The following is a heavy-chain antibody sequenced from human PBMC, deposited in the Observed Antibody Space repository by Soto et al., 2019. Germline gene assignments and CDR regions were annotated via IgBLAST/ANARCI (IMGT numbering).Heavy chain of an antibody. CDR3: ARDGDYYDSSGKGMRPLQPFDY. V-gene: IGHV1-18*01. CDR1: GYTFTSYA. J-gene: IGHJ4*02. Sequence: GASVKVSCKASGYTFTSYAMHWVRQAPGQRLEWMGWISAYNGNTNYAQKLQGRVTMTTDTSTSTAYMELRSLRSDDTAVYYCARDGDYYDSSGKGMRPLQPFDYWGQGTLVTVSS. D-gene: IGHD3-22*01. CDR2: ISAYNGNT.